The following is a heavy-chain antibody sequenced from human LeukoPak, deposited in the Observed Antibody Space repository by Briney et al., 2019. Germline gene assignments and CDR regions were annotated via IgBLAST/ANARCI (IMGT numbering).Heavy chain of an antibody. CDR2: INTDGSST. V-gene: IGHV3-74*01. CDR1: GFTFSSYW. D-gene: IGHD4-23*01. J-gene: IGHJ4*02. CDR3: ARELPTMTTVVKGSN. Sequence: GGSLRLSCAASGFTFSSYWMHWVRQAPGKGLVWVSRINTDGSSTSYADSVKGRFTISRDNSKNTLYLQMNSLRAEDTAVYYCARELPTMTTVVKGSNWGQGTLVTVSS.